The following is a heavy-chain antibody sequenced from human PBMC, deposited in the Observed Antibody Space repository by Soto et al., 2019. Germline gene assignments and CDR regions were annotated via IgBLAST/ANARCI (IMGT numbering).Heavy chain of an antibody. V-gene: IGHV1-3*01. CDR3: ATHILTGYYYYFYMDV. Sequence: QVQLVQSGAEVKKPGASVKVSCKGSGYTFANYAIQWVRQAPGQRLEWMGWINAGNGNIEYSQRFQGRVTITRDTSATTVYMELSSLRSEDTAVYYCATHILTGYYYYFYMDVWGKGTTVTVSS. J-gene: IGHJ6*03. CDR1: GYTFANYA. CDR2: INAGNGNI. D-gene: IGHD3-9*01.